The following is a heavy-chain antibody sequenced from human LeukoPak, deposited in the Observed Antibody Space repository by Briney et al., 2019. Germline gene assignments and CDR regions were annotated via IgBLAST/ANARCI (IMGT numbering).Heavy chain of an antibody. V-gene: IGHV3-23*01. CDR3: ARSAAGRRYFQH. J-gene: IGHJ1*01. CDR2: ISGSGGST. Sequence: GGSLRLSCAASGFTFSSYSMNWVRQAPGKGLEWVSAISGSGGSTYYADSVKGRFTISRDNSKNTLYLQMNSLRAEDTAVYYCARSAAGRRYFQHWGQGTLVTVSS. CDR1: GFTFSSYS. D-gene: IGHD6-13*01.